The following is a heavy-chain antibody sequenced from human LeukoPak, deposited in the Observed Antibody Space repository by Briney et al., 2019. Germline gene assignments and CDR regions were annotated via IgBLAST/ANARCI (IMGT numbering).Heavy chain of an antibody. CDR3: ARDIDILTGESLDY. D-gene: IGHD3-9*01. V-gene: IGHV1-18*01. CDR2: ISAYNGNT. J-gene: IGHJ4*02. CDR1: GYTFTSYG. Sequence: ALVKASCKASGYTFTSYGISWVRQAPGQGLEWMGWISAYNGNTNYAQKLQGRVTMTTDTSTSTAYMELRSLRSDDTAVYYCARDIDILTGESLDYWGQGTLVTVSS.